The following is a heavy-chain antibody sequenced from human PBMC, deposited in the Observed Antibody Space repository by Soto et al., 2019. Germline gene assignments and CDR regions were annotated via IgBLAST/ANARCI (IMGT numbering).Heavy chain of an antibody. J-gene: IGHJ6*02. V-gene: IGHV1-18*01. Sequence: QVQLVQSGAEVKKPGASVKVSCKSSGYTFSMSGISWVRQAPGQGLEWMGWISGYNGKTNYEQKFQDRVTMTTDTSXSMADMELRSLRSDDTAVYYCASEGPRPYYYYGMDVWGQGTTVTVSS. CDR2: ISGYNGKT. CDR3: ASEGPRPYYYYGMDV. CDR1: GYTFSMSG.